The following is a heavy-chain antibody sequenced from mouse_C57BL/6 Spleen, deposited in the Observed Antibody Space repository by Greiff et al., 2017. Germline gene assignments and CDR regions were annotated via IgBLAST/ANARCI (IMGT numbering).Heavy chain of an antibody. Sequence: VMLVASGPGLVAPSQSLSITCTVSGFSLTSYAISWVRQPPGKGLEWLGVIWTGGGTNYNSALKSRLSISKDNSKSQVFLKMNSLQTDDTARYYCARNYYYGSNYWYFDVWGTGTTVTVAS. J-gene: IGHJ1*03. CDR2: IWTGGGT. CDR3: ARNYYYGSNYWYFDV. V-gene: IGHV2-9-1*01. CDR1: GFSLTSYA. D-gene: IGHD1-1*01.